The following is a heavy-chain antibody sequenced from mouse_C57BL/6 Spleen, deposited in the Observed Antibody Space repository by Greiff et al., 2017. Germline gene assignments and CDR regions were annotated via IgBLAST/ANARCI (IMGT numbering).Heavy chain of an antibody. CDR1: GYAFSSSW. Sequence: QVQLQQSGPELVKPGASVKISCKASGYAFSSSWMNWVKQRPGKGLEWIGRIYPGDGDTNYNGKFKGKATLTADKSSSTAYMQLSSLTSEDAAVYFCARRANSDVWGTGTTVTVSS. CDR2: IYPGDGDT. J-gene: IGHJ1*03. V-gene: IGHV1-82*01. CDR3: ARRANSDV. D-gene: IGHD3-1*01.